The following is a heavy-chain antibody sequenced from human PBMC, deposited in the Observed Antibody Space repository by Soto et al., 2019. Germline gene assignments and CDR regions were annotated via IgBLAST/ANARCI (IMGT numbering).Heavy chain of an antibody. J-gene: IGHJ4*02. CDR3: AMEYCSSTSCYRDY. V-gene: IGHV1-69*02. CDR1: GGTFSSYT. Sequence: QVQLVQSGAEVKKPGSSVKVSCKASGGTFSSYTISWVRQAPGQGLGWMGRIIPILGIANYAQKVQGRVTITAEKSTSTAYMELSSLRSEDTAVYYCAMEYCSSTSCYRDYWGQGTLVTVSS. D-gene: IGHD2-2*02. CDR2: IIPILGIA.